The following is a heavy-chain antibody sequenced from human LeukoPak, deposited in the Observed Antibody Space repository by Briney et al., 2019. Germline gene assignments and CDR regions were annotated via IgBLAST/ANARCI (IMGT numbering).Heavy chain of an antibody. J-gene: IGHJ4*02. CDR3: AREGNYDFWSGYYQY. CDR1: GFTFSSYS. D-gene: IGHD3-3*01. CDR2: ISSSSSYI. Sequence: GGSLRLSCAASGFTFSSYSMNWVRQAPEKGLEWVSSISSSSSYIYYADSVKGRFTISRDNAKNSLYLQMNSLRAEDTAVYYCAREGNYDFWSGYYQYWGQGTLVTVSS. V-gene: IGHV3-21*01.